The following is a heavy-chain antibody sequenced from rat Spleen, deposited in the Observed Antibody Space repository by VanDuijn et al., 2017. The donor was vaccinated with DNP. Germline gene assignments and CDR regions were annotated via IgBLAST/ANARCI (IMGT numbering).Heavy chain of an antibody. D-gene: IGHD1-11*01. V-gene: IGHV5-7*01. CDR3: TTEAEGLHYFDY. J-gene: IGHJ2*01. Sequence: EVQLVESGGGLVQPGRSMKLSCAASGFTFSNYDMAWVRQAPKKGLEWVATISYDGSSTYYRDSVKGRFTISRDNAKSTLYLQMDSLRSEDTATYYCTTEAEGLHYFDYWGQGVMVTVSS. CDR2: ISYDGSST. CDR1: GFTFSNYD.